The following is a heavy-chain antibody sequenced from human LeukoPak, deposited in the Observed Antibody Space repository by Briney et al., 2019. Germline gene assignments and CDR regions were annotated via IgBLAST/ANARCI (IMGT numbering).Heavy chain of an antibody. CDR1: GVSISSFY. CDR3: AGGAASGGLRPFDI. D-gene: IGHD6-13*01. CDR2: FYTSGST. J-gene: IGHJ3*02. Sequence: PSETLSLICTVSGVSISSFYWSWVRQSPGKGLEWVAYFYTSGSTNYNPSLKSRVTISGDTSNNHFSLQLSSVTAADTAVYYCAGGAASGGLRPFDIWGQGTMVTVSS. V-gene: IGHV4-4*09.